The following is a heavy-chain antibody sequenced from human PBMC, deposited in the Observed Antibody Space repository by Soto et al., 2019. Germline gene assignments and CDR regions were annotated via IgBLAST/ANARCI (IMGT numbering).Heavy chain of an antibody. CDR1: GGTFSSYA. CDR3: ERAVKTQNHYDFWSGNYYYGMDV. D-gene: IGHD3-3*01. V-gene: IGHV1-69*01. J-gene: IGHJ6*02. CDR2: IIPIFGTA. Sequence: QVQLVQSGAGVKKPGSSVKVSCTASGGTFSSYAISWVRQAPGQGLEWMGGIIPIFGTANYAQKFKGRVTITADESTSTAYMELSRLRSEDTAVYYCERAVKTQNHYDFWSGNYYYGMDVWGQGTTVTVSS.